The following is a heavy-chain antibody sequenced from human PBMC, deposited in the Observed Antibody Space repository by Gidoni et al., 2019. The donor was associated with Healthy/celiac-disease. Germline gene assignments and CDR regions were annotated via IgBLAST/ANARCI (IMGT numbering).Heavy chain of an antibody. CDR1: GGSISSSSYY. V-gene: IGHV4-39*01. CDR2: IYYSGST. Sequence: QLQLQESGPGLVKPSETLSLTCTVSGGSISSSSYYWGWIRQPPGKGLEWIGSIYYSGSTYYNPSLKSRVTISVDTSKNQFSLKLSSVTAADTAVYYCARQSVQLWSGYYYYYYGMDVWGQGTTVTVSS. J-gene: IGHJ6*02. D-gene: IGHD5-18*01. CDR3: ARQSVQLWSGYYYYYYGMDV.